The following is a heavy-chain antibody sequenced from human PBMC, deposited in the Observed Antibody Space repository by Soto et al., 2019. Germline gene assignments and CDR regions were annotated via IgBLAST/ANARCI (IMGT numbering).Heavy chain of an antibody. Sequence: PSETLSLTCAVYGGAFSGYYWTWVRQAPGKGLEWIGENNHSGSTNYNPSLKSRVTISVDTSKNQFSLKLSSVTAADTAVYYCARGGIVVVPAALSYYYYYMDVWGKGTTVTVSS. CDR1: GGAFSGYY. J-gene: IGHJ6*03. CDR3: ARGGIVVVPAALSYYYYYMDV. V-gene: IGHV4-34*01. CDR2: NNHSGST. D-gene: IGHD2-2*01.